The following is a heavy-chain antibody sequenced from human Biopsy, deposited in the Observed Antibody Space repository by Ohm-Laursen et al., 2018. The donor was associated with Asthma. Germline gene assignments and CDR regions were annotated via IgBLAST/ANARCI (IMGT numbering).Heavy chain of an antibody. J-gene: IGHJ5*01. CDR2: INPNSGGT. D-gene: IGHD6-13*01. V-gene: IGHV1-2*06. CDR3: ARGQKSAGDRWFDS. Sequence: ATVKVSCKASGYTFIGCHIHWMRQAPGQGLEWMGRINPNSGGTNYAQKFQGRVTMTRDTSISTAYMEVSRLRSDDTAVYYCARGQKSAGDRWFDSWGQGTLVTVSS. CDR1: GYTFIGCH.